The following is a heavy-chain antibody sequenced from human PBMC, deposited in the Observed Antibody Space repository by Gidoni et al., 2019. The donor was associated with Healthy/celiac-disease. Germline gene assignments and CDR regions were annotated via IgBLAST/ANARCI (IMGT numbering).Heavy chain of an antibody. CDR3: AREIGFSSSSWYWAYYYYGMDV. Sequence: EVQLVESGGGLVQPGGSLRLSCAASGFTFSSYWMSWVRQAPGKGLEWVANIKQDGSEKYYVDSVKGRFTISRDNAKNSLYLQMNSLRAEDTAVYYCAREIGFSSSSWYWAYYYYGMDVWGQGTTVTVSS. CDR2: IKQDGSEK. V-gene: IGHV3-7*01. D-gene: IGHD6-13*01. J-gene: IGHJ6*02. CDR1: GFTFSSYW.